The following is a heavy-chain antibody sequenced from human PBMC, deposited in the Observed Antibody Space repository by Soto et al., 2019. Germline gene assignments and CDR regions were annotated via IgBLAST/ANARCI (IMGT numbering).Heavy chain of an antibody. CDR2: MNPNSGNT. CDR1: GYTFTSYD. CDR3: ARSTSITIFGVVTTDYYYGMDV. Sequence: ASVKFSCKASGYTFTSYDINWVRQATGQGLEWMGWMNPNSGNTGYAQKFQGRVTMTRNTSISTAYMELSSLRSEDTAVYYCARSTSITIFGVVTTDYYYGMDVWGQGTTVTVSS. D-gene: IGHD3-3*01. J-gene: IGHJ6*02. V-gene: IGHV1-8*01.